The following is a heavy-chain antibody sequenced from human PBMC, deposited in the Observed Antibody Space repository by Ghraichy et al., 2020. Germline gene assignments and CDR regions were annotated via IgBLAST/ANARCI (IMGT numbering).Heavy chain of an antibody. CDR2: ISFDGSNK. D-gene: IGHD2-15*01. CDR1: GFTFSTYA. V-gene: IGHV3-30-3*01. J-gene: IGHJ1*01. CDR3: ARDGSHCSGGTCYTADYFQP. Sequence: GGSLRLSCAASGFTFSTYAMHWVRQAPGKGLEWVSVISFDGSNKFYADSVKGRFTISRDNSDNTLYLQMNSLRAEDTAVYYCARDGSHCSGGTCYTADYFQPWGLGTLVTVSS.